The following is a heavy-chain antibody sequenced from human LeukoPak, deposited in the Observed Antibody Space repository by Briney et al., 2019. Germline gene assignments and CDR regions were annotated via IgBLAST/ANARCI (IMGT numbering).Heavy chain of an antibody. CDR1: GFTFSSYG. CDR3: AKPRGQWELLFAFDI. V-gene: IGHV3-30*18. CDR2: ISYDGSNK. J-gene: IGHJ3*02. Sequence: GGSLRLSCAASGFTFSSYGMHWVRQAPGKGLEWVAVISYDGSNKYYADSVKGRFTISRDNSKNTLYLQMNSLRAEDTAVYYCAKPRGQWELLFAFDIWGQGTMVTVSS. D-gene: IGHD1-26*01.